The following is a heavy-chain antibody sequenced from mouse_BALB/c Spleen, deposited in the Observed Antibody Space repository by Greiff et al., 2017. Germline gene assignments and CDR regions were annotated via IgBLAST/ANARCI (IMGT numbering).Heavy chain of an antibody. V-gene: IGHV1-77*01. Sequence: QVQLQQSGAELARPGASVKLSCKASGYTFTDYYINWVKQRTGQGLEWIGEIYPGSGNTYYNEKFKGKATLTADKSSSTAYMQLSSLTSEDSAVYFCARSLSLYWYFDVWGAGTTVTVSS. D-gene: IGHD6-2*01. J-gene: IGHJ1*01. CDR3: ARSLSLYWYFDV. CDR1: GYTFTDYY. CDR2: IYPGSGNT.